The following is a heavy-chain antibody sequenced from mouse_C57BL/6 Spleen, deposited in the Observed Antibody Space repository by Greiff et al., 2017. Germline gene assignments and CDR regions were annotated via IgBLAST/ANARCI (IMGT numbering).Heavy chain of an antibody. CDR1: GFTISSYG. J-gene: IGHJ2*01. CDR2: ISSGGSYT. CDR3: GGGNSYFDY. Sequence: EVQLVESGGDLVKPGGSLKLSCAASGFTISSYGMSWVRQTPDKRLEWVATISSGGSYTYYPDSVKGRFTISRDNAKNTLYLQMSSLKSEDTAMYYCGGGNSYFDYWGQGTTLTVSS. D-gene: IGHD2-1*01. V-gene: IGHV5-6*01.